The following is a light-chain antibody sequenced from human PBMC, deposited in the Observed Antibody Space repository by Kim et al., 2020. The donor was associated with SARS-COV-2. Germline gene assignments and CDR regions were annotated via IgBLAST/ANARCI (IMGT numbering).Light chain of an antibody. CDR2: GAS. J-gene: IGKJ4*01. V-gene: IGKV3-15*01. CDR3: QQYNNWPPRTT. Sequence: EIVMTQSPATLSVSPGERATLSCRASQSVSSNLAWYQQKPGQAPRLLIYGASTRATAIPARFSGSGSGTEFTLTISSLQSEDFAVYYCQQYNNWPPRTTFGGGTKLEI. CDR1: QSVSSN.